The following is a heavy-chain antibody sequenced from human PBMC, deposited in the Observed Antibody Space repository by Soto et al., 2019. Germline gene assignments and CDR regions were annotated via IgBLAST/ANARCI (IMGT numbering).Heavy chain of an antibody. CDR3: ARGGSGWPFDY. D-gene: IGHD6-19*01. CDR1: GFTVSSNY. Sequence: EVQLVESGGGLVQPGGSLSLSCAASGFTVSSNYMSWVRQAPGKGLEWVSVIYSGGSTYYADSVKGRFTISRHNSKNTLYLQMNSLRAEDTAVYYCARGGSGWPFDYWGQGTLVTVSS. CDR2: IYSGGST. J-gene: IGHJ4*02. V-gene: IGHV3-53*04.